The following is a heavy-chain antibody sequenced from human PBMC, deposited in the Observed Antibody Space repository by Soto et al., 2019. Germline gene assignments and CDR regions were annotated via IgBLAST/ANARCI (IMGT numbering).Heavy chain of an antibody. CDR2: IKSKTDGGTT. Sequence: PGGSLRLSCAASGFPFSNAWMSWVRQAPGKGLEWVGRIKSKTDGGTTDYAAPVKGRFTISRDDSKNTLYLQMNNLKTEGTVIYYCTTVRPDPPMVFDYGGEGILVTVS. CDR1: GFPFSNAW. J-gene: IGHJ4*02. D-gene: IGHD5-18*01. CDR3: TTVRPDPPMVFDY. V-gene: IGHV3-15*01.